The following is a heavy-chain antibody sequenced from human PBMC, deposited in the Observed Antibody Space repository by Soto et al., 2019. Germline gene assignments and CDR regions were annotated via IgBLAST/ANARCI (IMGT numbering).Heavy chain of an antibody. CDR3: AAVPLTSGVVSGRFDP. J-gene: IGHJ5*02. CDR1: GDSLSSDKW. Sequence: QVHLQESGPRLVRPSGTLVLTCAVSGDSLSSDKWWTWVRQPPGKGLEWIGEISHRGSTNYRPSFKSRLSLSVDTTKTQFSLRLTSVTAADTAVYYCAAVPLTSGVVSGRFDPWGRGIKVTVSS. V-gene: IGHV4-4*02. CDR2: ISHRGST. D-gene: IGHD3-3*01.